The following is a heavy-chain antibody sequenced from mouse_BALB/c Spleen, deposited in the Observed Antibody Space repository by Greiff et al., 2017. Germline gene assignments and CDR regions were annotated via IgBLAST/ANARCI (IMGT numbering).Heavy chain of an antibody. J-gene: IGHJ4*01. CDR1: GFSLTSYG. Sequence: QVQLQQSGPGLVAPSQSLSITCTVSGFSLTSYGVHWVRQPPGKGLEWLGVIWAGGSTNYNSALMSRLSISKDNSKSQVFLKMNSLQTDDTAMYYCARESRTARAPFMDYWGQGTSVTVSS. CDR3: ARESRTARAPFMDY. CDR2: IWAGGST. V-gene: IGHV2-9*02. D-gene: IGHD3-2*01.